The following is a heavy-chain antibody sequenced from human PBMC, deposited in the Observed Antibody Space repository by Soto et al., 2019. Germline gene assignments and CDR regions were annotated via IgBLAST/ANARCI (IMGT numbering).Heavy chain of an antibody. Sequence: GASVKVSCKASGYTFTGYFIHWVRQVPGQGLEWMGWINPNTGDRNYAQDFQGRVALTRDTSISTAFMELRDLTSADTAVYYCARSLSTIGARPDYWGHGTLVTVSS. D-gene: IGHD6-6*01. V-gene: IGHV1-2*02. CDR1: GYTFTGYF. CDR3: ARSLSTIGARPDY. J-gene: IGHJ4*01. CDR2: INPNTGDR.